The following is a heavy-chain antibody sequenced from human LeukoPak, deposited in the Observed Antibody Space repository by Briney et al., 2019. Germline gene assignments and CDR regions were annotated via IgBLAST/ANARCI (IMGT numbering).Heavy chain of an antibody. CDR2: INQDGSKK. J-gene: IGHJ4*02. CDR1: RFTFSNYW. CDR3: AKWGPYCVGDYCPALDS. Sequence: PGGSLRLSCVASRFTFSNYWMSWVRQAPGKGREWVANINQDGSKKRYVDSMKGRFTISRDNAKESLYLQLNSLRAEDTAVYYCAKWGPYCVGDYCPALDSWGPGTLVTVSS. V-gene: IGHV3-7*01. D-gene: IGHD2-21*02.